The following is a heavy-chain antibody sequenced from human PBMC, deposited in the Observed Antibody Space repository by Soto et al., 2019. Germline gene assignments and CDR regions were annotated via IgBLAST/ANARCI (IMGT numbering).Heavy chain of an antibody. Sequence: QVELQESGPGLVKPSQTLSLTCTVSGGSINSGGFYWSWIRQLPEKGLEWIAYIFPIGSTSYNPSRRSRVSISADTSKNPLSLSLASVTAADTAVYYCAIGGSGDNWLDLWGQGIRVTVSS. CDR3: AIGGSGDNWLDL. CDR2: IFPIGST. CDR1: GGSINSGGFY. V-gene: IGHV4-31*03. J-gene: IGHJ5*02.